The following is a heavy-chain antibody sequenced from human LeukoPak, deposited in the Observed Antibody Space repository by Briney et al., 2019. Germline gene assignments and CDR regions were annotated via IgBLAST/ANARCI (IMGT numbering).Heavy chain of an antibody. CDR1: GFTLSSYS. CDR3: AKDTRDTIFGVVISIDY. V-gene: IGHV3-48*01. J-gene: IGHJ4*02. CDR2: ISSSSTI. D-gene: IGHD3-3*01. Sequence: QPGGSLRLSCAASGFTLSSYSMNWVRQAPGKGLEWVSYISSSSTIYYADSVKGRFTISRDNAKNSLYLQMNSLRAEDTAVYYCAKDTRDTIFGVVISIDYWGQGTLVTVSS.